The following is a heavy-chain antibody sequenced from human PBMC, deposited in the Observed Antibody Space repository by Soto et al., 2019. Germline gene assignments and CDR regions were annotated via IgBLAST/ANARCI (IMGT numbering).Heavy chain of an antibody. CDR3: AREYSSGWSQFDY. D-gene: IGHD6-19*01. CDR2: IYHAGST. V-gene: IGHV4-4*02. Sequence: SETHSLTCTVSGGYITNSNWWSWVRLPPGKGLEWIGRIYHAGSTKYNPSLESRVTMSVDTSKNQFSLKLSSVTAADTAVYYCAREYSSGWSQFDYWGQGTLVTVSS. J-gene: IGHJ4*02. CDR1: GGYITNSNW.